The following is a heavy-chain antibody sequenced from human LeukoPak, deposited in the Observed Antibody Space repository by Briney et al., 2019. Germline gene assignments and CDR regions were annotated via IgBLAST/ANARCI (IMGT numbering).Heavy chain of an antibody. J-gene: IGHJ4*02. CDR3: ARDATGTIGY. CDR1: GYTFTGYF. Sequence: SVKVSCKASGYTFTGYFIHWVRQAPGQGLEWMGGIIPIFGTANYAQKFQGRVTITTDESTSTAYMELSSLRSEDTAVYYCARDATGTIGYWGQGTLVTVSS. D-gene: IGHD1-7*01. CDR2: IIPIFGTA. V-gene: IGHV1-69*05.